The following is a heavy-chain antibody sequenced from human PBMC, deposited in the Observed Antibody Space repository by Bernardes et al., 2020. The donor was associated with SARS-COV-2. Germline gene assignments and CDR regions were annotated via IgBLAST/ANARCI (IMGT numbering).Heavy chain of an antibody. CDR2: IYYSGST. J-gene: IGHJ4*02. CDR3: ARRYYYASGSLSYSFDY. V-gene: IGHV4-59*08. Sequence: SETLSLTCTVSGGSISNYYWSWIRQPPGKGLEWIGYIYYSGSTYYNPSLKSRVTISVDTSKSHFSLKLSSVTAADTAVYYCARRYYYASGSLSYSFDYWGQGTLVTVSS. CDR1: GGSISNYY. D-gene: IGHD3-10*01.